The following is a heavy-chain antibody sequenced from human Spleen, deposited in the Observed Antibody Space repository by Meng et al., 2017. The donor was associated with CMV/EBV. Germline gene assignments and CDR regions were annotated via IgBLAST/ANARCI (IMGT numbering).Heavy chain of an antibody. CDR2: INHRGST. CDR1: GGSFSDYC. CDR3: ASLKGDYDLESFYNRLPWFSGHDP. D-gene: IGHD3-10*01. Sequence: SETLSLTCAVYGGSFSDYCWSWIRQPPGKGLEWIGEINHRGSTNYNPSLKSRVTISVDTSKNQFSLNLSSVTAADTAVYYCASLKGDYDLESFYNRLPWFSGHDPWGQGTLVTVSS. J-gene: IGHJ5*02. V-gene: IGHV4-34*01.